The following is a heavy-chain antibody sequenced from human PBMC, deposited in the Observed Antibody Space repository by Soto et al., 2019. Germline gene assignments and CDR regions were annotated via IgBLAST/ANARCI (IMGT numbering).Heavy chain of an antibody. CDR1: GYTFTSYA. J-gene: IGHJ6*02. CDR3: ARDPGRITIFGGYGMDV. D-gene: IGHD3-3*01. V-gene: IGHV1-3*01. Sequence: QVQLVQSGAEVKKPGASVKVSCKASGYTFTSYAMHWVRQAPGQRLEWMGWINAGNGNTTYSQKFQGRVTITRDTSASTAYMELSSLRSEDTAVYYCARDPGRITIFGGYGMDVWGQGTTVTVSS. CDR2: INAGNGNT.